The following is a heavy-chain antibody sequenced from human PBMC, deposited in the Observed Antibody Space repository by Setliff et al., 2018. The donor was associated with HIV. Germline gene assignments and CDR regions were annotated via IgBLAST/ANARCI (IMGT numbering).Heavy chain of an antibody. D-gene: IGHD6-6*01. CDR3: ARDLRSSHGSPNYFDY. J-gene: IGHJ4*02. Sequence: LRLSCAASGFTFSDHYMDWVRQAPGKGLEWVANIKQDGSERYYVDSVKGRFTISRDNTNNSLYLHMNSLRAEDTAVYYCARDLRSSHGSPNYFDYWGRGALVTVSS. CDR2: IKQDGSER. CDR1: GFTFSDHY. V-gene: IGHV3-7*01.